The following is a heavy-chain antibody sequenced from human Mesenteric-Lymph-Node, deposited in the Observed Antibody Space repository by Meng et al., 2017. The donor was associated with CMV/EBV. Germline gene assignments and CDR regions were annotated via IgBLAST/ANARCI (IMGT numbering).Heavy chain of an antibody. Sequence: ASVKVSCKASGYTFTGYYMHWVRQAPGQGLEWMGWINPNSGGTNYAQKFQGRVTMTRDTSISTAYMELSRLRSDDTVVYYCARSRSRGSYSAFDIWGQGTMVTVSS. J-gene: IGHJ3*02. V-gene: IGHV1-2*02. D-gene: IGHD1-26*01. CDR3: ARSRSRGSYSAFDI. CDR1: GYTFTGYY. CDR2: INPNSGGT.